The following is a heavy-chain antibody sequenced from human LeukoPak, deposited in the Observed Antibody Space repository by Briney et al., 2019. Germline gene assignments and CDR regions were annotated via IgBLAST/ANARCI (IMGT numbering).Heavy chain of an antibody. CDR3: ARLPDYYSRHGAPG. CDR1: GYTFSGYY. V-gene: IGHV1-2*02. CDR2: INPNSGGT. Sequence: ASVKVSCKASGYTFSGYYIHWVRQAPGQGLEWMGWINPNSGGTNYAQKFQGRVTMTRDTSISTAYMELSRLRSDDTAVYYCARLPDYYSRHGAPGWGQGTLVTVSS. D-gene: IGHD3-10*01. J-gene: IGHJ4*02.